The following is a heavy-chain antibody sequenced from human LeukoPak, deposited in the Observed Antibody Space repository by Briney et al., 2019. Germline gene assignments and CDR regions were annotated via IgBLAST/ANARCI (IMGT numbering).Heavy chain of an antibody. Sequence: ASVKVSCKASGYTFTSYDINWVRQATGQGLEWMGWMNPNSGNTGYAQKFQGRVTMTRNTSISTAYMELSSLRSEDTAVYYYARDSAHRKSTIFGVVIHYYYYGMDVWGQGTTVTVSS. J-gene: IGHJ6*02. CDR3: ARDSAHRKSTIFGVVIHYYYYGMDV. D-gene: IGHD3-3*01. CDR2: MNPNSGNT. CDR1: GYTFTSYD. V-gene: IGHV1-8*01.